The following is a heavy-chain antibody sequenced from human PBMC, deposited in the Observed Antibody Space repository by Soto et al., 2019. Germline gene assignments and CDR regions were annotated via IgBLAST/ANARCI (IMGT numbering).Heavy chain of an antibody. CDR2: FGPYNGHT. J-gene: IGHJ4*02. D-gene: IGHD3-3*01. CDR1: GHSFSSFG. V-gene: IGHV1-18*04. Sequence: ASVKVSCKASGHSFSSFGSNWVRQAPGQGLEWIGCFGPYNGHTNYAQKFQGRLTLTTETYTTTAYMELRSLRSDDTAVYYCARGTPDFPPDSWGQGTLVAVSS. CDR3: ARGTPDFPPDS.